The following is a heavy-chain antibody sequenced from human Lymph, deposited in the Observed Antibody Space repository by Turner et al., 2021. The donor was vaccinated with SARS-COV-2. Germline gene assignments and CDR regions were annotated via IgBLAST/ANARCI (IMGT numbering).Heavy chain of an antibody. CDR2: IYSGGST. CDR3: ARVLPFGDYFDY. CDR1: VFTVSSNY. D-gene: IGHD3-10*01. V-gene: IGHV3-53*01. J-gene: IGHJ4*02. Sequence: EVQLVESGGGLIQPGGSLRLSCAASVFTVSSNYMSWVRQAPGKGLEWVSVIYSGGSTYYADSVKGRFTISRDNSKITLYLQMNSLRAEDTAVYYCARVLPFGDYFDYWGQGTLVTVSS.